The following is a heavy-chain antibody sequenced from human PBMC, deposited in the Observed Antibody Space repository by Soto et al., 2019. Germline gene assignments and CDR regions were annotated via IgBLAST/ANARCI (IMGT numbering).Heavy chain of an antibody. V-gene: IGHV1-2*02. Sequence: ASVKVSCKASGYTFSDYYIHWVRQAPGQGLEWMGWINPNSGGTKYAPKFPGGVTMTRDTSITTAYMELSRLRSGDTAVYYCAREPATAKPEGVDFWGQGTLVTV. CDR3: AREPATAKPEGVDF. CDR2: INPNSGGT. D-gene: IGHD1-1*01. CDR1: GYTFSDYY. J-gene: IGHJ4*02.